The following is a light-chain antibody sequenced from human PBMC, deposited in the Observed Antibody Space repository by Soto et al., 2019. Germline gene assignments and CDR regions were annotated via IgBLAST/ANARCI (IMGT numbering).Light chain of an antibody. CDR3: QQYNSYSPIT. CDR1: QSISSW. CDR2: KAS. V-gene: IGKV1-5*03. Sequence: DIQMTQSPSTLSASVGDRVTINCRASQSISSWLAWYQQKPGKAPKLLIYKASSLESGVPSRLSGDGSGTEVTLTISSRQPDDFATYYGQQYNSYSPITFGQGTRLPIK. J-gene: IGKJ5*01.